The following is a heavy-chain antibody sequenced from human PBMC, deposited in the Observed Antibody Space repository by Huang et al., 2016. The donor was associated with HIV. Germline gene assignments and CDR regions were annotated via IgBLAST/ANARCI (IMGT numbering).Heavy chain of an antibody. D-gene: IGHD3-3*01. Sequence: VQLQESGPGLVKPSQTLSLSCNVSGASIASGSYFWNWIRQPAGGGLEWFGHIYTTGSTDYNPSLKSRVAVSSDTSKNQFSLSLRSVTAADTAVYFCARGRVTSSGVVQSYDYWGQGSLVTVSS. CDR1: GASIASGSYF. CDR2: IYTTGST. J-gene: IGHJ4*02. CDR3: ARGRVTSSGVVQSYDY. V-gene: IGHV4-61*09.